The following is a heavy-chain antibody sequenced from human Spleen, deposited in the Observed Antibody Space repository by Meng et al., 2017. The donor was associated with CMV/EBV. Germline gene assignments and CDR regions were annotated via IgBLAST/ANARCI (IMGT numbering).Heavy chain of an antibody. Sequence: SETLSLTCAVYGGSFSGYYWSWIRQPPGKGLEWIGEINHSGSTNYNPSLKSRVTISVDTSKNQFSLKLSSVTAADTAVYYCARDNRPMEDNWFDPWGQGTLVTVSS. CDR2: INHSGST. CDR3: ARDNRPMEDNWFDP. V-gene: IGHV4-34*01. J-gene: IGHJ5*02. CDR1: GGSFSGYY. D-gene: IGHD2/OR15-2a*01.